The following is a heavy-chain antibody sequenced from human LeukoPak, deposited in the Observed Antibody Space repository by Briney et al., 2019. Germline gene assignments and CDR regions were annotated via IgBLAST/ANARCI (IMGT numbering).Heavy chain of an antibody. CDR1: GGSISSYY. CDR3: ARAGGGPYDRRYYFDY. D-gene: IGHD1-14*01. CDR2: IYHSGST. V-gene: IGHV4-59*12. J-gene: IGHJ4*02. Sequence: PSETLSLTCTVSGGSISSYYWSWIRQPPGKGLEWIGNIYHSGSTNYNPSLKSRVTISVDRSKNQFSLKLSSVTAADTAVYYCARAGGGPYDRRYYFDYWGQGTLVTVSS.